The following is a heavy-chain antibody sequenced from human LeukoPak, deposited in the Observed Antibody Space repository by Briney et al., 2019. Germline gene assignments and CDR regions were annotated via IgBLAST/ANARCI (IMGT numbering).Heavy chain of an antibody. CDR3: ARGRYYYGSGSYFPGYFDY. CDR2: INHSGST. J-gene: IGHJ4*02. CDR1: GGSFSGYY. V-gene: IGHV4-34*01. D-gene: IGHD3-10*01. Sequence: SETLSRNCAVYGGSFSGYYWSWIRQPPGKGLEWIGEINHSGSTNYNPSLKSRVTISVDTSKNQFSLKLSSVTAADTAVYYCARGRYYYGSGSYFPGYFDYWGQGTLVTVSS.